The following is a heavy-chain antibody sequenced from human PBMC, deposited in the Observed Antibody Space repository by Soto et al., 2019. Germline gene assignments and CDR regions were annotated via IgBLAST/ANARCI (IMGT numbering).Heavy chain of an antibody. CDR3: ARGAGAAASEGGWFDP. J-gene: IGHJ5*02. V-gene: IGHV1-69*02. Sequence: QVQLVQSGAEVKKPGSSVKVSCKASGGTFSSYTISWVRQAPGQGLEWMGRIIPILGIANYAQKFQGRVTITADKSTGPAYMELSSLRSEDTAVYYCARGAGAAASEGGWFDPWGQGTLVTVSS. CDR2: IIPILGIA. CDR1: GGTFSSYT. D-gene: IGHD2-2*01.